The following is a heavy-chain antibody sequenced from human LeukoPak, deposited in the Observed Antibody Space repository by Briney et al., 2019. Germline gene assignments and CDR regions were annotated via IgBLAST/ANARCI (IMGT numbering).Heavy chain of an antibody. Sequence: PSETLSLTCTVSGGSISSYYWSWIRQPAGKGLEWIGLIHTSGSTNYNPSLKSRVTISVDTSKNQFSLKLSSVTAADTAVYYCARMTTVTPGDSYWYFDLWGRGTLVTVSS. V-gene: IGHV4-4*07. J-gene: IGHJ2*01. CDR3: ARMTTVTPGDSYWYFDL. CDR1: GGSISSYY. D-gene: IGHD4-17*01. CDR2: IHTSGST.